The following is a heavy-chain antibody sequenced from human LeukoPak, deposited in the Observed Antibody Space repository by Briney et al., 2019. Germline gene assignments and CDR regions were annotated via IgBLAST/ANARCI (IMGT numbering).Heavy chain of an antibody. CDR2: IYPGDSDT. CDR3: ATQRTYDYVWGSPPGAFDI. V-gene: IGHV5-51*01. J-gene: IGHJ3*02. CDR1: GYSFTSYW. Sequence: GESLKISFKGSGYSFTSYWIGWVRPMPGKGLEWMGIIYPGDSDTRYSPSFQGQVTISADKSISTAYLQWSSLKASDTAMYYCATQRTYDYVWGSPPGAFDIWGQGTMVTVSS. D-gene: IGHD3-16*01.